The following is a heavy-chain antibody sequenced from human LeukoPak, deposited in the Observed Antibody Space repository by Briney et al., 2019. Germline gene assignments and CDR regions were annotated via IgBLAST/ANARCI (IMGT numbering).Heavy chain of an antibody. V-gene: IGHV3-7*03. CDR1: GCTFGSYW. Sequence: GGSLRLSCAASGCTFGSYWMSWVRQAPGKGLEWVANIKQDGSEKYYVDSVKGRFTISRDNAKNSLYLQMNSLRAEDTAVYYCARDADILTGYYTGNFDYWGQGTLVTVSS. CDR3: ARDADILTGYYTGNFDY. D-gene: IGHD3-9*01. CDR2: IKQDGSEK. J-gene: IGHJ4*02.